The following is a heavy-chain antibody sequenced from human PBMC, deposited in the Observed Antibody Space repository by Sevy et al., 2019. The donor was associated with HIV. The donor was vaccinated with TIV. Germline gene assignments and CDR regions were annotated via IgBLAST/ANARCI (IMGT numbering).Heavy chain of an antibody. CDR2: IRSKANSYAT. J-gene: IGHJ5*02. D-gene: IGHD3-3*01. Sequence: GGSLRLSCAASGFTFSGSAMHWVRQASGKGLEWVGRIRSKANSYATAYAASVKGRFTISRDDSKNTAYLQMNSLKTEDTAVYYCTSWWGYDFRSGYYRDNWFDPWGQGTLVTVSS. V-gene: IGHV3-73*01. CDR1: GFTFSGSA. CDR3: TSWWGYDFRSGYYRDNWFDP.